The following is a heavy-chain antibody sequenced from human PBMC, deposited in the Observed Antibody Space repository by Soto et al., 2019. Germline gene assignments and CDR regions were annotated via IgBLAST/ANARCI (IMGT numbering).Heavy chain of an antibody. V-gene: IGHV1-3*01. J-gene: IGHJ4*02. CDR2: IIPGNDNT. D-gene: IGHD5-12*01. CDR3: AREADNRDYDPGLDY. CDR1: GYTFTRFA. Sequence: ASVKVSCKASGYTFTRFAVHWVRQAPGQRLEWMGWIIPGNDNTKYSQKFQDRLTITSDTSARTVYMELSSLKSEDTAVYYCAREADNRDYDPGLDYWGQGPLVTV.